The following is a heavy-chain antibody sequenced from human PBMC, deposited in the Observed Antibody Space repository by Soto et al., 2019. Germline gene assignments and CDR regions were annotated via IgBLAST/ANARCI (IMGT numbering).Heavy chain of an antibody. J-gene: IGHJ3*02. CDR1: GYTFTGYY. CDR2: INPNSGGT. V-gene: IGHV1-2*02. CDR3: ARGGDMGLDAFDI. Sequence: QVQLVQSGAEVEKPGASVKVSCKASGYTFTGYYMHWVRQAPGQGLEWMGWINPNSGGTKYAQKFQGRVTMTRDTSISTAYMELSRLRSDDTAVYYCARGGDMGLDAFDIWGQGTMVTVSS. D-gene: IGHD3-16*01.